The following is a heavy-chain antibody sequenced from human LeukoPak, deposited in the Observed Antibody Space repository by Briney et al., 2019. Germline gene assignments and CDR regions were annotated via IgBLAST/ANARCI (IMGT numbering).Heavy chain of an antibody. D-gene: IGHD1-26*01. J-gene: IGHJ4*02. Sequence: SETLSLTCTVSGGSVSSSSYYWGWIRQPPGKGLEWIGSIYYSGSTYYNPSLKSRVTISVDTSKNQFSLKLSSVTAADTAVYYCARVVGATNYFDYWGQGTLVTVSS. CDR2: IYYSGST. V-gene: IGHV4-39*01. CDR3: ARVVGATNYFDY. CDR1: GGSVSSSSYY.